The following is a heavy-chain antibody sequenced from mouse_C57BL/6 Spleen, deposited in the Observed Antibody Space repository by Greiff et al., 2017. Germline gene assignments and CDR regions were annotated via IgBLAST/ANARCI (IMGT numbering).Heavy chain of an antibody. Sequence: DVMLVESGGGLVKPGGSLKLSCAASGFTFSSYAMSWVRQTPEKRLEWVATISDGGSYTYYPDNVKGRFTISRDNAKNNLYLQMSHLKSEDTAMYYCARDGTGTHFDYWGQGTTLTVSS. CDR1: GFTFSSYA. D-gene: IGHD4-1*01. CDR3: ARDGTGTHFDY. CDR2: ISDGGSYT. J-gene: IGHJ2*01. V-gene: IGHV5-4*01.